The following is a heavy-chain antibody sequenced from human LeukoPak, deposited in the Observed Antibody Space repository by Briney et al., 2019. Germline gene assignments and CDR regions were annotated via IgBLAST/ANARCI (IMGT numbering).Heavy chain of an antibody. D-gene: IGHD3-9*01. CDR1: GFTFSSYG. V-gene: IGHV3-30*18. CDR3: AKDGGEYYDILAGYYPRLYYMDV. J-gene: IGHJ6*03. Sequence: GGSLRLSCAASGFTFSSYGMHWVRQAPGKGLEWVAVISYDGSNKYYADSVKGRFTISRDNSKNTPYLQMNSLRAEDTAVYYRAKDGGEYYDILAGYYPRLYYMDVWGKGTTVTISS. CDR2: ISYDGSNK.